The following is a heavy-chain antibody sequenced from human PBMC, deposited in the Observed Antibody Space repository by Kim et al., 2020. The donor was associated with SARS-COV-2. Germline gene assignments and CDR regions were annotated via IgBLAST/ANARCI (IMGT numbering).Heavy chain of an antibody. CDR1: GFTFSSYW. CDR2: IKQDGSEK. J-gene: IGHJ6*02. CDR3: VKVSGGWRKVPSYYYYGMDV. D-gene: IGHD2-2*01. Sequence: GGSLRLSCAASGFTFSSYWMSWVRQAPGKGLEWVANIKQDGSEKYYVDSVKGRFTISRDNAKNSLYLQMNSLRAEDTAVYYCVKVSGGWRKVPSYYYYGMDVWGQGTTVTVSS. V-gene: IGHV3-7*01.